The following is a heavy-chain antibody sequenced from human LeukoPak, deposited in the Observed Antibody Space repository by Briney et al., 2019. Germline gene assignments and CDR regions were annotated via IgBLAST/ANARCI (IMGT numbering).Heavy chain of an antibody. Sequence: LGGSLRLSCAASGLTFDDYGMSWVRQAPGQGLEWVSGINWNGGSTGYADSVKGRFTISRDNAKNSLYLQMNTLRAEDTALYHCARVTHGYSSSWDYWYFDLWGRGTLVTVSS. CDR3: ARVTHGYSSSWDYWYFDL. D-gene: IGHD6-13*01. CDR2: INWNGGST. J-gene: IGHJ2*01. V-gene: IGHV3-20*01. CDR1: GLTFDDYG.